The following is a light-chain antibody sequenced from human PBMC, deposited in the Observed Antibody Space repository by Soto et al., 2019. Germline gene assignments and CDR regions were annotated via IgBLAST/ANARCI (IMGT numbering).Light chain of an antibody. J-gene: IGLJ2*01. CDR2: EVS. V-gene: IGLV2-14*01. CDR3: SSYTSSSTVV. CDR1: NSDVGGYNY. Sequence: QSALTQPASVSGSPGQSITISCTGTNSDVGGYNYVSWYQQHPGKGPKLMIYEVSNRPSGVPNRFSGSKSGNTASLTSSGLQAEDEADYYCSSYTSSSTVVFGGGTKLTVL.